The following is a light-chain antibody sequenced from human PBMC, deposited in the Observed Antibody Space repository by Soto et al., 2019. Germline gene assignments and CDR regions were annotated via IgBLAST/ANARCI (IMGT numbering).Light chain of an antibody. Sequence: QSALTQPRSVSGSPGQSVTISCTGTSSDVGGYNYVSWYQQHPGKAPKVMIYDVSERPSGVPDRFSGSKSGNTASLTISGLPADDEAEYYCCSYAGSPRYVFGTGTKLTVL. CDR2: DVS. CDR1: SSDVGGYNY. J-gene: IGLJ1*01. V-gene: IGLV2-11*01. CDR3: CSYAGSPRYV.